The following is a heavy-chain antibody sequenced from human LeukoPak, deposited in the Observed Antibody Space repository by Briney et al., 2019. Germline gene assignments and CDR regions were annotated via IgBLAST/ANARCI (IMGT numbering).Heavy chain of an antibody. CDR1: GHTFTNYH. V-gene: IGHV1-46*01. CDR3: ARGGQRWLQIPNES. Sequence: ASVKVSCKASGHTFTNYHIHWVRQAPGQGREWMGILTPRGDITNYAQKCQGRVTMTRDTYTRTIYMERSSTRSDDTAVYYCARGGQRWLQIPNESWGQRTVVTVSS. D-gene: IGHD5-24*01. CDR2: LTPRGDIT. J-gene: IGHJ4*02.